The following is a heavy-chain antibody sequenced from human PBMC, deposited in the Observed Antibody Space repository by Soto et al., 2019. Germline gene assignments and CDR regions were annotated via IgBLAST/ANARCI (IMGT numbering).Heavy chain of an antibody. V-gene: IGHV1-8*01. Sequence: ASVKVSCKASESTFMTSDISWVRQATGQGLEWMGWMNPASGKTGYALKFQGRVSMTRNTSIYTVYLELSSLAADDTAVYYCVRMASSGTLNWFDPWGQGTLVTVSS. CDR2: MNPASGKT. CDR1: ESTFMTSD. D-gene: IGHD1-1*01. J-gene: IGHJ5*02. CDR3: VRMASSGTLNWFDP.